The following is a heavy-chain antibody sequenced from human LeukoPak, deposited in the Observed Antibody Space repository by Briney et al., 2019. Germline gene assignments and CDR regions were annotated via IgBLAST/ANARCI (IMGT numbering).Heavy chain of an antibody. Sequence: GRSLRLSCAASGFTFSSYGMHWVRQAPGKGLEWVAFIRYDGNNKYYVDSVKGRFTISRDNSKNTLYLQMNSLRAEDTAVYYCAKTMSPYYYDSSGFWGQGTLVTVSS. CDR2: IRYDGNNK. CDR1: GFTFSSYG. CDR3: AKTMSPYYYDSSGF. V-gene: IGHV3-30*02. J-gene: IGHJ4*02. D-gene: IGHD3-22*01.